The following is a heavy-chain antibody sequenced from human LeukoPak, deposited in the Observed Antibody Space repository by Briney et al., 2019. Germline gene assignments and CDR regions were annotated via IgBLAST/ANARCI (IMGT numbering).Heavy chain of an antibody. CDR2: INPSGST. D-gene: IGHD3-22*01. V-gene: IGHV4-34*01. CDR3: ARGRHDITMIVVVMTSVSYYLDV. CDR1: GGSFSGYH. J-gene: IGHJ6*03. Sequence: SKTLSLTCAVYGGSFSGYHWTWIRQSPGKGLEWIGDINPSGSTYYNPSLKSRLTISVDKSKNQFSRKLRSLPAADTAVYYCARGRHDITMIVVVMTSVSYYLDVWGKGTTVTVS.